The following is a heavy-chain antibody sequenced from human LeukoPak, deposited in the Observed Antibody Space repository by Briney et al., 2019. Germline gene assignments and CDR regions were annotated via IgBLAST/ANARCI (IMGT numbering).Heavy chain of an antibody. CDR2: IYHSGST. CDR3: ARGGVPAANDY. V-gene: IGHV4-38-2*02. CDR1: GYSISSGYY. D-gene: IGHD2-2*01. J-gene: IGHJ4*02. Sequence: NPSETLSLTCTVSGYSISSGYYWGWIRQPPGKGLEWIGSIYHSGSTYCNPSLKSRVTISVDTSKNQFSLKLSSVTAADTAVYYCARGGVPAANDYWGQGTLVTVSS.